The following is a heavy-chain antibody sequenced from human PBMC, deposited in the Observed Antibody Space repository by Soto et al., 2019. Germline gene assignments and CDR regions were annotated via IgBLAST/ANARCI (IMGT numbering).Heavy chain of an antibody. CDR2: FDPEDGET. J-gene: IGHJ6*02. D-gene: IGHD4-17*01. V-gene: IGHV1-24*01. CDR1: GYTLTELS. Sequence: GASVKVSCKVSGYTLTELSMHWVRQAPGKGLEWMGGFDPEDGETIYAQKFQGRVTMTEDTSTDTAYMELSSLRSEDTAVYYCATGNYGDYYYGMDVWGQGTTVTVSS. CDR3: ATGNYGDYYYGMDV.